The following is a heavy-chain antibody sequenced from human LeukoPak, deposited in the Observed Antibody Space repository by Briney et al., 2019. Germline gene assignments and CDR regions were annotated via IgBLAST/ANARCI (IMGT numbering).Heavy chain of an antibody. Sequence: ASVKVSCKASGGTFSSYAISWVRQAPGQGLEWMGIINPSGGSTSYAQKFQGRVTMTRDTSTSTVYMELSSLRSEDTAVYYCARGAYSGSYYFDYWGQGTLVTVSS. CDR3: ARGAYSGSYYFDY. J-gene: IGHJ4*02. CDR2: INPSGGST. CDR1: GGTFSSYA. D-gene: IGHD1-26*01. V-gene: IGHV1-46*01.